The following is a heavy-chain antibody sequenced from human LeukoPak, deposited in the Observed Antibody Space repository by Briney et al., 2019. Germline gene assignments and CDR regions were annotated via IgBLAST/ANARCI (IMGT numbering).Heavy chain of an antibody. D-gene: IGHD3-10*01. CDR2: IKSDGSST. V-gene: IGHV3-74*01. J-gene: IGHJ4*02. CDR3: ARAVSSSGSHYDY. CDR1: GFTFSSYW. Sequence: PGGSLRLSCAASGFTFSSYWMHWVRQAPGKGLVWLSRIKSDGSSTSHADSVKGRFTIARDNAKNTLYLQMNSLRDDDTAVYYCARAVSSSGSHYDYWGQGTLVTVSS.